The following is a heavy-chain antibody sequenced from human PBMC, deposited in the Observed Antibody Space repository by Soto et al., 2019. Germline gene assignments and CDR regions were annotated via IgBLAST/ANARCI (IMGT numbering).Heavy chain of an antibody. CDR1: GFTFSRYN. CDR2: IGTRGDI. D-gene: IGHD2-21*02. CDR3: AREETAWPLAYGLDV. Sequence: GGSLRLSCAGSGFTFSRYNMNWVRQAPGKGLEWVASIGTRGDIYYAESVKGRLTISRDNAKNSLSLEMDSLRVEDTGVYYCAREETAWPLAYGLDVWGQGTTVTVS. J-gene: IGHJ6*02. V-gene: IGHV3-21*01.